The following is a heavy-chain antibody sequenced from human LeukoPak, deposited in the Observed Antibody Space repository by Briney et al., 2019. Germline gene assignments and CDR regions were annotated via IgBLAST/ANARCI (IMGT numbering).Heavy chain of an antibody. J-gene: IGHJ5*02. V-gene: IGHV3-23*01. CDR2: VSGSGNNT. CDR1: GFTFRSYA. Sequence: GGSLRLSCAAPGFTFRSYALSWVRQAPGKGLDWVSAVSGSGNNTYHADSVKGRFTISRDNAKNTLYLQMNSLRAEDTAVYYCARLQGYHNWFDPWGQGTLVTVSS. CDR3: ARLQGYHNWFDP. D-gene: IGHD3-16*01.